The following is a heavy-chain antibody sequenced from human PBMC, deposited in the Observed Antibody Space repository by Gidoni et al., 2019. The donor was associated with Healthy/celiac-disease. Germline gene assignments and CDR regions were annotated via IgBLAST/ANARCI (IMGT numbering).Heavy chain of an antibody. J-gene: IGHJ4*02. CDR3: ARERNDYVWGSYRQYSPLSYFDY. CDR2: INHSGST. CDR1: GGSFSGYY. Sequence: QVQLQPWGAGLLKPSETLSLTCAVYGGSFSGYYWSWIRQPPGKGLEWIGEINHSGSTNYNPSLKSRVTISVDTSKNQFSLKLSSVTAADTAVYYCARERNDYVWGSYRQYSPLSYFDYWGQGTLVTASS. D-gene: IGHD3-16*02. V-gene: IGHV4-34*01.